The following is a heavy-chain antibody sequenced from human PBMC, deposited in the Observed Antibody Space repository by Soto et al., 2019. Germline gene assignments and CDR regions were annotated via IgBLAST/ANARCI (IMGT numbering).Heavy chain of an antibody. CDR2: IKSKTDGGTT. Sequence: GGSLRLSCAASGFTFSNAWMNWVRQAPGKGLEWVGRIKSKTDGGTTDYAAPVKGRFTISRDDSKNTLYLQMNSLKTEDTAVYYCTTDPGDDFWSGYWKNYYYYGMDVWGQGTTVTVSS. CDR1: GFTFSNAW. CDR3: TTDPGDDFWSGYWKNYYYYGMDV. D-gene: IGHD3-3*01. J-gene: IGHJ6*02. V-gene: IGHV3-15*07.